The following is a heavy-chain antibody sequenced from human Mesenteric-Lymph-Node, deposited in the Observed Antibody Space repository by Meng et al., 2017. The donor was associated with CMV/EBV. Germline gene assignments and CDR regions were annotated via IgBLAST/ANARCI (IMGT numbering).Heavy chain of an antibody. CDR2: ILVDSVTT. CDR3: ARRGQV. J-gene: IGHJ4*02. V-gene: IGHV3-23*01. CDR1: ENSITYYA. Sequence: GYLRLSCVDSENSITYYAMDWVRQAPGKGLEWVSAILVDSVTTYYADSVKGRFTISRDNSKNTMYLQMNSLRAEDTAVYFCARRGQVWGQGTLVTVSS.